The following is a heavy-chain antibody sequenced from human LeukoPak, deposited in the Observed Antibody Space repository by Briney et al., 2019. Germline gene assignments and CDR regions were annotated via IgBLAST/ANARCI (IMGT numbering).Heavy chain of an antibody. CDR3: ARERGVWCGELSYYFDY. V-gene: IGHV1-69*04. CDR1: GCTFSSYA. D-gene: IGHD3-10*01. CDR2: IIPILGIA. Sequence: SSVTVSCTASGCTFSSYAISWVRQAPGQGLEWVGRIIPILGIANYAQKFQGRVTITADKSTSTAYMELSSLRSEDTAVYYCARERGVWCGELSYYFDYWGQGTLVTVSS. J-gene: IGHJ4*02.